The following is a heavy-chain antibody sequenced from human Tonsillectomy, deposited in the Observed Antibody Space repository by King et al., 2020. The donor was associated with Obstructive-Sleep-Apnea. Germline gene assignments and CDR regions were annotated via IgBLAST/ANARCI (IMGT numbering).Heavy chain of an antibody. CDR1: GFTFSTYG. CDR2: IRYDGSNK. D-gene: IGHD2-2*01. V-gene: IGHV3-30*02. CDR3: AKDMGRYQLLALDY. Sequence: VQLVESGGGVVQPGRSLRLSCAASGFTFSTYGMHWVRQAPGKGLEWVAFIRYDGSNKYYADSVKGRFTISRDNSKNTLYLQMNSLIAEDTAVYYCAKDMGRYQLLALDYWGQGTLVTVSS. J-gene: IGHJ4*02.